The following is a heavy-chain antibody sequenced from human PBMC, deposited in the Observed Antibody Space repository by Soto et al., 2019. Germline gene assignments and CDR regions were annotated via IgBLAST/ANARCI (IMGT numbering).Heavy chain of an antibody. CDR1: GYTFTSYG. CDR2: ISAYNGNT. Sequence: ASVKVSCKASGYTFTSYGISWVRQAPGQGLEWMGWISAYNGNTNYAQKLQGRVTMTTDTSTSTAYMELRSLRSDDTAVYYCAREPALLQRYFALDVWGKGTTVTVSS. V-gene: IGHV1-18*01. D-gene: IGHD3-9*01. CDR3: AREPALLQRYFALDV. J-gene: IGHJ6*04.